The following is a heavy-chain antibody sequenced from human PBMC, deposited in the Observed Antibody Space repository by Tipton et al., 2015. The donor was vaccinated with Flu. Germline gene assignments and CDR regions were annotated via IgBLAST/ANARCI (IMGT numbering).Heavy chain of an antibody. J-gene: IGHJ5*02. Sequence: SLRLSCEASGFTFSFYSINWVRQAPGKGLEWVSYISGSSGTSGSIYYADSVRGRFTISRDDAKNSLYLQMNNVREEDTAVYYCARSPAGDHYGSLRSWLDPWGQGTLVTVSS. CDR2: ISGSSGTSGSI. V-gene: IGHV3-48*02. D-gene: IGHD3-10*01. CDR1: GFTFSFYS. CDR3: ARSPAGDHYGSLRSWLDP.